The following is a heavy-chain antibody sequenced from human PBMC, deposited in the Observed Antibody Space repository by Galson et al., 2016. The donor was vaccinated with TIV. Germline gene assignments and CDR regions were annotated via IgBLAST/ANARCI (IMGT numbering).Heavy chain of an antibody. CDR1: GFTFSDYW. J-gene: IGHJ4*02. V-gene: IGHV3-7*01. D-gene: IGHD3-9*01. Sequence: FLRLSCAASGFTFSDYWMHWVRRAPGRGLEWLANIKQDGSVTFHAGAVKGRFAISRDNARNSLYLQMDSLRVDDTAVYYCANFAANYWGRGTLVTVSS. CDR3: ANFAANY. CDR2: IKQDGSVT.